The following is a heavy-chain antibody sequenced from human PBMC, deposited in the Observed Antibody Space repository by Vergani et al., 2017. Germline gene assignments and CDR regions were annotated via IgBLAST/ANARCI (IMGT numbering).Heavy chain of an antibody. D-gene: IGHD3-9*01. CDR2: ITPQNGGT. V-gene: IGHV1-2*02. Sequence: QVQLVQSGAEVKKPGAAVKVSCKASGYYFTDNYLHWVRQAPGQGLEWMGRITPQNGGTQYAEKFKCRVTMTRDTSITAAYMELTSLTSDDTAVYYCVRGGTFDWLSTWGQGTLVTVSS. J-gene: IGHJ5*02. CDR3: VRGGTFDWLST. CDR1: GYYFTDNY.